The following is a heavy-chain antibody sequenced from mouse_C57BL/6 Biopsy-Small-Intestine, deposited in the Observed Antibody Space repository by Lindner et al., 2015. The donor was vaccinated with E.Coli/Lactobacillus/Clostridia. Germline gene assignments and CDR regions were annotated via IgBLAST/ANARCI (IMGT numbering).Heavy chain of an antibody. CDR2: INPSTGGT. CDR1: GYSFTGYY. CDR3: ARSALRSVAGDY. D-gene: IGHD1-1*01. V-gene: IGHV1-42*01. J-gene: IGHJ2*01. Sequence: VQLQESGPELVKPGASVKISCKASGYSFTGYYMNWVKQSPEKSLEWIGEINPSTGGTTYNQKFKAKATLTVDKSSSTAYMQLKSLTSEDSAVYYCARSALRSVAGDYWGQGTTLTVSS.